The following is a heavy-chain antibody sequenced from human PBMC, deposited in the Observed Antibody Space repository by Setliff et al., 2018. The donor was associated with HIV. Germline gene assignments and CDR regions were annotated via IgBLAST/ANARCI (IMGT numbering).Heavy chain of an antibody. V-gene: IGHV3-20*04. Sequence: PGGSLRLSCAASGFKFDDYGMSWVRQGPGKGLEWVAGISWSGSGIGYGDSVKGRFTISRDNAKNSLYLQMNSLRAEDTAVYYCARDDSNYRQHGMDVWGQGTTVTVS. J-gene: IGHJ6*02. CDR2: ISWSGSGI. CDR3: ARDDSNYRQHGMDV. D-gene: IGHD4-4*01. CDR1: GFKFDDYG.